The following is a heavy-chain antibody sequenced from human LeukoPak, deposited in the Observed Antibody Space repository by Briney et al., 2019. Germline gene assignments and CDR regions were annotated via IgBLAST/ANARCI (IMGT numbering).Heavy chain of an antibody. CDR3: ARARRRDGYKLERPDFDY. D-gene: IGHD5-24*01. V-gene: IGHV4-61*01. CDR2: IYYGGRT. CDR1: AGSIIISSYY. J-gene: IGHJ4*02. Sequence: PSDTLSLTCTLSAGSIIISSYYWSWIRPPPGKGLEWGGYIYYGGRTTYNPSLNSRVTISVDTSKNQFSLKLSSVTAADTAVYYCARARRRDGYKLERPDFDYWGQGTLVTVSS.